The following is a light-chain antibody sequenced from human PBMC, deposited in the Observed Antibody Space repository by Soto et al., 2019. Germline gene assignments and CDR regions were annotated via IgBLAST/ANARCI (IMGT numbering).Light chain of an antibody. CDR1: SSDIGTYNL. CDR3: CSYAGSGTFV. J-gene: IGLJ1*01. CDR2: EGS. V-gene: IGLV2-23*01. Sequence: QSVLTQPASVSGSPGQSITISCTGTSSDIGTYNLVSWYQQHPGKAPKVMIYEGSERPSGISNRFSASKSVNTASLTISGLQAEDEADYYCCSYAGSGTFVFGTGTKVTVL.